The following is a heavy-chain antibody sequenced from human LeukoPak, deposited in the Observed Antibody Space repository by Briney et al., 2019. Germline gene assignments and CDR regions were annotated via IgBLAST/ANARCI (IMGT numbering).Heavy chain of an antibody. CDR3: AKRDDSGGNLVDL. D-gene: IGHD3-22*01. CDR2: IYYSGST. Sequence: SETLSLTCTVSGGSIRSGSHYWAWIRQPPGKGLEWIGSIYYSGSTYYNPSLENRVTISIDTSKNHFSLKLSSLSAADTSVYYCAKRDDSGGNLVDLWGQGALVTVS. CDR1: GGSIRSGSHY. V-gene: IGHV4-39*02. J-gene: IGHJ4*02.